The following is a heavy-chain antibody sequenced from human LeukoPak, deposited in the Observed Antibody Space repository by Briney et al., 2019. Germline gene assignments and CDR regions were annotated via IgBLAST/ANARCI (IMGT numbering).Heavy chain of an antibody. CDR2: INPSGGST. J-gene: IGHJ6*03. V-gene: IGHV1-46*01. CDR3: ARGGGSYYRAYYYYYYIDV. CDR1: GYTFTSYY. Sequence: ASVKVSCKASGYTFTSYYMHWVRQAPGQGLEWMGIINPSGGSTSYAQKFQGRVTMTRDTSISTAYMELSSLRSEDTAVYYCARGGGSYYRAYYYYYYIDVWGKGTTVTVSS. D-gene: IGHD1-26*01.